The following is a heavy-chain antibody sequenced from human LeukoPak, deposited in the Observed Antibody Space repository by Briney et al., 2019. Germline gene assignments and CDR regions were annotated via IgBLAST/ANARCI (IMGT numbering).Heavy chain of an antibody. CDR3: ARDNHYDRSGYIVAFDI. Sequence: GGSLRLSCAASAFTLSNFWMSWARQAPGNGLEWVASIKKDGSEKFYVDSVKGRFTISRDNAKNSLYLEMNRLRVEDTAVYYCARDNHYDRSGYIVAFDIWGRGTMVTVSS. V-gene: IGHV3-7*04. CDR2: IKKDGSEK. CDR1: AFTLSNFW. J-gene: IGHJ3*02. D-gene: IGHD3-22*01.